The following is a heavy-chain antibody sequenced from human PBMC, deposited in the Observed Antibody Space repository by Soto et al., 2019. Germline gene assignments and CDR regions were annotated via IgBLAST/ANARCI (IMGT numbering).Heavy chain of an antibody. Sequence: QVQLVESGGGVVQPGRSLRLSCAASGFTFSSYGMHWVRQAPGKGLEWVAVIWYDGSNKYYADSVKGRFTISRDNSKNPLYLQMNSLRAEDTAVYYCASSLSVVVTAIYYWGQGTLVTVSS. V-gene: IGHV3-33*01. D-gene: IGHD2-21*02. CDR1: GFTFSSYG. J-gene: IGHJ4*02. CDR2: IWYDGSNK. CDR3: ASSLSVVVTAIYY.